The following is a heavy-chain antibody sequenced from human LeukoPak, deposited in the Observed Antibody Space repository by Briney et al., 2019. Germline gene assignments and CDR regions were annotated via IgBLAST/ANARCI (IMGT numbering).Heavy chain of an antibody. V-gene: IGHV3-64*05. CDR2: INTNGANT. Sequence: GGSLRLSYSASGFTFKSYAMHWVRQAPGKGLEYVSSINTNGANTYYADSVEGRFTISRDNSRNTVYVQMNSLTPEDTAVYYCVKGLDYSSSQMDSWGQGTLVTVSS. CDR1: GFTFKSYA. J-gene: IGHJ4*02. D-gene: IGHD6-6*01. CDR3: VKGLDYSSSQMDS.